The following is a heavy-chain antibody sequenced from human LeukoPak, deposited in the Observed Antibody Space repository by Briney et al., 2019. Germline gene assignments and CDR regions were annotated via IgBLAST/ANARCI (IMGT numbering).Heavy chain of an antibody. V-gene: IGHV3-23*01. D-gene: IGHD3-3*01. J-gene: IGHJ5*02. Sequence: PGGSQRLSCAASGFTFSSYGMSWVRQAPGKGLEWVSAISGSGGTTYYADSVKGRFTISRDNSTNTLYLKMNTLRAEDTAVYYCAKGSNDFWSGYLPGFDPWGQGTLVTVSS. CDR2: ISGSGGTT. CDR1: GFTFSSYG. CDR3: AKGSNDFWSGYLPGFDP.